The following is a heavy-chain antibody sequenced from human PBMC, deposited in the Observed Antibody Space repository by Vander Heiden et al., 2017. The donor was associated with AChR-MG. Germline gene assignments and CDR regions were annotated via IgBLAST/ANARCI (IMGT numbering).Heavy chain of an antibody. CDR3: AKGRPSGYYGLDY. V-gene: IGHV3-23*01. Sequence: EVQLLESGGGLVQPGVSLRLSCAASGFTFSSYAMSWVRQAPGKVLEWVSAISGSGGSTYYADSVKGRFTISRDNSKNTLYLQMNSLRAEDTAVYYCAKGRPSGYYGLDYWGQGTLVTVSS. J-gene: IGHJ4*02. D-gene: IGHD3-3*01. CDR2: ISGSGGST. CDR1: GFTFSSYA.